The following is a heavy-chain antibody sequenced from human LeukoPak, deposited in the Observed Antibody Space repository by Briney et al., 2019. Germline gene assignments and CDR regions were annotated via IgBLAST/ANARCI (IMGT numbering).Heavy chain of an antibody. CDR2: IYDSGST. D-gene: IGHD3-16*02. Sequence: PSETLSLTCTVSGGSISIYYWSWIRQPPGKGLEWIGYIYDSGSTNYNPSLKSRVTISVDTSNNQFSLKLSSLTAADTAVYYCASGDYLWGSYLGYWGQGTLVTVSS. J-gene: IGHJ4*02. CDR3: ASGDYLWGSYLGY. CDR1: GGSISIYY. V-gene: IGHV4-4*08.